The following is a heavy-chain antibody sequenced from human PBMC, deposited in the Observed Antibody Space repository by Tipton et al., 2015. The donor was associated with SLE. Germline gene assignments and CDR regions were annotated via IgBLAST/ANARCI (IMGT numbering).Heavy chain of an antibody. D-gene: IGHD3-16*01. Sequence: TLSLTCVVSDYSLTSTYYWGWIRQPPGKGLEWIGNIYHTGTTYYIPSLKSRVTISIDTSKNNFSLELNSVTAADTAVFYCARGRAFVQGGFDYWGQGTLVTVTS. CDR3: ARGRAFVQGGFDY. V-gene: IGHV4-38-2*01. CDR1: DYSLTSTYY. CDR2: IYHTGTT. J-gene: IGHJ4*02.